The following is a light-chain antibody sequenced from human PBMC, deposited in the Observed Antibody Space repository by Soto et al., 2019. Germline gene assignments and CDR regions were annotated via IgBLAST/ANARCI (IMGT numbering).Light chain of an antibody. J-gene: IGKJ2*01. CDR1: QSISNNY. CDR2: DAS. Sequence: ETVLTQSPATLSLSPGDRATLSCGASQSISNNYLAWYQQKPGLAPRLLIYDASTRATGIPDRFSGSGSGTDLTLTISRLEPEDFAMYYCQQYGNLHPNTFRQGTKLEIK. CDR3: QQYGNLHPNT. V-gene: IGKV3D-20*01.